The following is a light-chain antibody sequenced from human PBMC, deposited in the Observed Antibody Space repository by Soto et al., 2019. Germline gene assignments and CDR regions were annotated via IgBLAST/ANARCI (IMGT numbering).Light chain of an antibody. J-gene: IGKJ2*01. CDR2: GAS. V-gene: IGKV1-5*01. CDR3: QQYNRSYN. CDR1: QSIANR. Sequence: DIQLPQSPSILSASGGDRVTITCRASQSIANRLAWYQQKPGKTPKLLIYGASTLESGVPSRFSGSGSGTEFTLTINSLQTDDFATYYFQQYNRSYNFGQGTKLEIK.